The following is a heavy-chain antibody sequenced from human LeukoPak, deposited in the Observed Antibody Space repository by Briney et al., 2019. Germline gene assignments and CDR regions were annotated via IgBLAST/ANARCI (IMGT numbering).Heavy chain of an antibody. Sequence: PSETLSLTCAVYGGSFSGYYWSWIRQPPGKGLEWIGEINHSGSTNYNPSLKSRVTISVDTSRNQFSLKLSSVTAADTAVYYCARAGSYNWNDVFQGHPSPYYFDYWGQGTLVTVSS. J-gene: IGHJ4*02. D-gene: IGHD1-1*01. CDR3: ARAGSYNWNDVFQGHPSPYYFDY. CDR1: GGSFSGYY. CDR2: INHSGST. V-gene: IGHV4-34*01.